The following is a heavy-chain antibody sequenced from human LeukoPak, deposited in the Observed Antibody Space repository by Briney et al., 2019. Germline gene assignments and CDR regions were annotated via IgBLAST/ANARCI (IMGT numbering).Heavy chain of an antibody. CDR3: ARDSPIYMDV. CDR2: ISSSSSYI. Sequence: PGGSLRLSCAASGFSFSSYSMNWVRQAPGKGLEWVSSISSSSSYIYYADSVKGRFTISRDNAKNSLYLQMNSLRAEDTAVYYCARDSPIYMDVWGKGTTVTVSS. D-gene: IGHD3-9*01. V-gene: IGHV3-21*01. J-gene: IGHJ6*03. CDR1: GFSFSSYS.